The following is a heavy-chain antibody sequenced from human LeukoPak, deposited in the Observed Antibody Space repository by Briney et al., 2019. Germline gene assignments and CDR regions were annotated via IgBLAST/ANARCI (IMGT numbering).Heavy chain of an antibody. CDR2: INHSGST. J-gene: IGHJ6*03. CDR1: GGSFSGYY. Sequence: SETLSLTCAVYGGSFSGYYWSWIRQPPGKGLEWIGEINHSGSTNYNPSLKSRVTISVDTSKNQFSLKLSSVTAADTAVYYCARGLRGYSYGYVPWELSYYMDVWGKGTTVTIPS. V-gene: IGHV4-34*01. D-gene: IGHD5-18*01. CDR3: ARGLRGYSYGYVPWELSYYMDV.